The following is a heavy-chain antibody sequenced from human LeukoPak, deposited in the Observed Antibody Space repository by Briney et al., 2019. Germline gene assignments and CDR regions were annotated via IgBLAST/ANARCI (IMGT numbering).Heavy chain of an antibody. Sequence: GGSLRLSCAASGFTVSSNYMSWVRQAPGKGLEWVSVIYSGGNTYYADSVKGRLTISRDNSKNTLYLQMNSLRAEDTAVYYCASGYCSGGHCYSVYFQHWGQGTLVTVSS. V-gene: IGHV3-53*01. J-gene: IGHJ1*01. D-gene: IGHD2-15*01. CDR2: IYSGGNT. CDR1: GFTVSSNY. CDR3: ASGYCSGGHCYSVYFQH.